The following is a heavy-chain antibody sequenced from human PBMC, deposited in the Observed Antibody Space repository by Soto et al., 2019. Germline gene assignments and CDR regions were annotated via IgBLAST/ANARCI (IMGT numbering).Heavy chain of an antibody. Sequence: CVIKEQRKGLEWVSVIYSGGSTYYADSVKGRFTISRDNSKNTLYLQMNSLRAEDTVLYFFFQAEVGIRDTVPVSAFLLNRSSDL. D-gene: IGHD1-20*01. CDR2: IYSGGST. CDR3: FQAEVGIRDTVPVSAFLLNRSSDL. V-gene: IGHV3-53*01. J-gene: IGHJ2*01.